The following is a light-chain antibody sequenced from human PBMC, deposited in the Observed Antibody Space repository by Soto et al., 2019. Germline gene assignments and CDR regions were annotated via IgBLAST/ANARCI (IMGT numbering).Light chain of an antibody. CDR3: QSYDRSLSGWV. V-gene: IGLV1-40*01. CDR1: SSNIGAGYD. J-gene: IGLJ3*02. CDR2: NTF. Sequence: QSVLTQPPSVSGAPGQRVTISCTGSSSNIGAGYDVQWYQQAPGTAPKLLISNTFNRPSGVPDRFSGSRSDTSASLAITGIQADDEADYYCQSYDRSLSGWVFGGGTKLTVL.